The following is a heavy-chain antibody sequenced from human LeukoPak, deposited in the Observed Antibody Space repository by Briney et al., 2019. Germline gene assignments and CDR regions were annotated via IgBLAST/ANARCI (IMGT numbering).Heavy chain of an antibody. V-gene: IGHV4-4*09. J-gene: IGHJ6*03. CDR3: ASPAIFGVPQGYMDV. CDR2: IYTSGST. Sequence: PSETLSLTCTVSGGSISSYYWSWIRQPPGKGLEWIGYIYTSGSTNYNPSLKSEVTISVDTSKNQFSLKLSSVTAADTAVYYCASPAIFGVPQGYMDVWGKGTTVTVSS. CDR1: GGSISSYY. D-gene: IGHD3-3*01.